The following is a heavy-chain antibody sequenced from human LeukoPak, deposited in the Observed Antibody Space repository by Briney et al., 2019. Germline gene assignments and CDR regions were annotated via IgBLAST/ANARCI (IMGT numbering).Heavy chain of an antibody. CDR1: GFTFSSYS. CDR3: ARDIRACSSTSCYQGDY. D-gene: IGHD2-2*01. J-gene: IGHJ4*02. V-gene: IGHV3-30*02. CDR2: IRYDGSNE. Sequence: GGSLRLSCAASGFTFSSYSMNWVRQAPGKGLEWVAFIRYDGSNEYYADSVKGRFTISRDNSKNTLNLQMNSPRPEDTAIYYCARDIRACSSTSCYQGDYWGQGTLATVSS.